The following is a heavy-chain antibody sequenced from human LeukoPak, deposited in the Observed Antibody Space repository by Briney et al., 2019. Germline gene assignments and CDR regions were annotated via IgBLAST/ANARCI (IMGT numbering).Heavy chain of an antibody. J-gene: IGHJ4*02. V-gene: IGHV5-51*01. CDR2: IYPGDSDT. CDR1: GYSFTSYW. CDR3: ARDLDSSGWYNTLLGFDY. Sequence: GESLKISCKGSGYSFTSYWIGWVRQVPGKGLEWMGIIYPGDSDTRYSPSFQGQVTISADKSISTAYLQWSSLKASDTAMYYCARDLDSSGWYNTLLGFDYWGQGTLVTVSS. D-gene: IGHD6-19*01.